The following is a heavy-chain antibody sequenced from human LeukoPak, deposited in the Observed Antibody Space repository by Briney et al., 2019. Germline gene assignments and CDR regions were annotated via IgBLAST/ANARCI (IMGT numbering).Heavy chain of an antibody. D-gene: IGHD6-19*01. CDR2: ISYDGSNK. Sequence: GRSLSLSCAASGFTFSSYAMHWVRQAPGKGLEWVAVISYDGSNKYYADSVKGRFTISRDNSKNTLYLQMNSLRAEDTAVYYCAREEYSSEYFDYWGQGTLVTVSS. CDR1: GFTFSSYA. CDR3: AREEYSSEYFDY. J-gene: IGHJ4*02. V-gene: IGHV3-30-3*01.